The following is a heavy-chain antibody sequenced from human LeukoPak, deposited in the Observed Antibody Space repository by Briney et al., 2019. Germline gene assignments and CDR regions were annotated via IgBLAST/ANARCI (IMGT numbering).Heavy chain of an antibody. Sequence: PGGSLRLSCSASGFSLSDYGMSWVRQAPGKGLEWVSSISSSSSYIYYADSVKGRFTISRDNAKNSLYLQMNSLRAEDTAVYYCARDRRYLTWGQGTLVTVSS. J-gene: IGHJ1*01. V-gene: IGHV3-21*01. D-gene: IGHD1-14*01. CDR1: GFSLSDYG. CDR3: ARDRRYLT. CDR2: ISSSSSYI.